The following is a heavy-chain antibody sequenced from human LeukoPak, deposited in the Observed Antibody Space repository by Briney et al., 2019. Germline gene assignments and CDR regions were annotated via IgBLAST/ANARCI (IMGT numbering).Heavy chain of an antibody. J-gene: IGHJ4*02. Sequence: PGGSLGLSCAASGFTFDDYAMHWVRQAPGKGLEWVSGISWNSGSIGYADSVKGRFTISRDNAKNSLYLQMNSLRAEDTALYYCAKEYSSGWYSGRGFDYWGQGTLVTVSS. CDR1: GFTFDDYA. CDR2: ISWNSGSI. D-gene: IGHD6-19*01. V-gene: IGHV3-9*01. CDR3: AKEYSSGWYSGRGFDY.